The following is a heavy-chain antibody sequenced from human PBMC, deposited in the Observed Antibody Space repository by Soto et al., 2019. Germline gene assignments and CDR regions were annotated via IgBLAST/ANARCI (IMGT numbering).Heavy chain of an antibody. Sequence: QVRLVQSGAEVKKLGPAVKVSCKASGGPSRSYDNSGVRQAPEQGLEWMGGIIPIFGTENYAQKFQGRVTITADESTSTAYMELSSLRSEDTAVYYCAREVAARPGFDYWGQGTLVTVSS. J-gene: IGHJ4*02. D-gene: IGHD6-6*01. CDR1: GGPSRSYD. CDR3: AREVAARPGFDY. CDR2: IIPIFGTE. V-gene: IGHV1-69*01.